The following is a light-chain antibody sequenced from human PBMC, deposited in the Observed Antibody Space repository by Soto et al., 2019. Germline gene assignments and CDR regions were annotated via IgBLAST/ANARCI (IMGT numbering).Light chain of an antibody. CDR3: LQYNKWPRT. CDR1: ERIYSA. Sequence: EVVLTQSQGTLSLCRGERATLSWIASERIYSAYIGRYQQKPGQAPRLLIYGASTGATGLPARFSGSGSGTEFTLSISSLQSEDFAVYYCLQYNKWPRTFGQGTKVHIK. V-gene: IGKV3-15*01. J-gene: IGKJ1*01. CDR2: GAS.